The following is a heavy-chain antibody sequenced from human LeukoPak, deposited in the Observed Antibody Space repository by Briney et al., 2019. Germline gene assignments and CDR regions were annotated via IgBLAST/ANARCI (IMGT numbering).Heavy chain of an antibody. CDR1: GYSFTSYW. J-gene: IGHJ4*02. Sequence: GESLKISCKGSGYSFTSYWIGWVRQMPGKGLEWMGIIYPGDSDTRYSPSFQGQVTISADKSISTAYLQWSSLKASDTAMYYCARYLGRIIPGIAVDYWGQGTLVTVSS. CDR2: IYPGDSDT. D-gene: IGHD6-13*01. V-gene: IGHV5-51*01. CDR3: ARYLGRIIPGIAVDY.